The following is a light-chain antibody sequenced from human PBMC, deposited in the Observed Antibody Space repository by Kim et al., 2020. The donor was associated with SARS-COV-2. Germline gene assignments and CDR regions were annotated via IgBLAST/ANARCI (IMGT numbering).Light chain of an antibody. CDR3: HQYDSYPRT. CDR2: KAS. V-gene: IGKV1-5*03. Sequence: ASVGDRVTITCRASQSISDWLAWYQQKPGKAPRLLIYKASNVESGVPSTFSASGSGTEFTLTISSLQPGDFATYYCHQYDSYPRTFGQGTKVDIK. CDR1: QSISDW. J-gene: IGKJ1*01.